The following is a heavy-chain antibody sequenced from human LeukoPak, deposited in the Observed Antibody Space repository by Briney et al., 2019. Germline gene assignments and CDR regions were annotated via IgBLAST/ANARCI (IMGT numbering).Heavy chain of an antibody. V-gene: IGHV3-7*01. CDR1: GFTFSSYW. D-gene: IGHD3-9*01. CDR2: IKQDGSEK. CDR3: ARVRGYDILTGYYSPYFDY. Sequence: GGSLRLSCAASGFTFSSYWMSWVRQAPGKGLEWVANIKQDGSEKYYVDSVKGRFTISRDNAKNSLYLQMNSLRAEDTAVYYCARVRGYDILTGYYSPYFDYWGQGTLVTVPS. J-gene: IGHJ4*02.